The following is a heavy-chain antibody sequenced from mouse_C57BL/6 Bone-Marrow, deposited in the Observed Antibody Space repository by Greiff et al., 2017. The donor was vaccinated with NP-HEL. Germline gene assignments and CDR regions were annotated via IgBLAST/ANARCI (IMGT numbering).Heavy chain of an antibody. CDR2: INPNNGGT. CDR1: GYTFTDYN. J-gene: IGHJ1*03. V-gene: IGHV1-18*01. Sequence: EVQLQQSGPELVKPGASVKIPCKASGYTFTDYNMDWVKQSHGKSLEWIGDINPNNGGTIYNQKFKGKATLTVDKSSSTAYMELRSLTSEDTAVYYCARDVYYYGSSHWYFDVWGTGTTVTVSS. CDR3: ARDVYYYGSSHWYFDV. D-gene: IGHD1-1*01.